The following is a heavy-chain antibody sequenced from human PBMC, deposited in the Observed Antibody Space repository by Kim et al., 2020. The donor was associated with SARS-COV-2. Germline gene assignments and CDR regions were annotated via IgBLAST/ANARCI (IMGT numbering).Heavy chain of an antibody. CDR1: GFTFSTYW. CDR3: ARTSSNSGPCYYMGV. CDR2: INSDRSST. J-gene: IGHJ6*03. V-gene: IGHV3-74*01. D-gene: IGHD2-2*01. Sequence: GGSLRLSCAASGFTFSTYWMYWVRQAPGKGLVWVSRINSDRSSTNYADSVKGRFTISRDNAKNTLYLQMNSLRAEDTAVYYCARTSSNSGPCYYMGVWGKGTTVRLSS.